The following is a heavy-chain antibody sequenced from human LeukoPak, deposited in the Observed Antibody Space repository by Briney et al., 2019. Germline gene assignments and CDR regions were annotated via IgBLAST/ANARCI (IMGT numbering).Heavy chain of an antibody. CDR2: INPSGGST. D-gene: IGHD3-10*01. Sequence: ASVKVSCKASGYTFTSYYMHWVRQAPGQGLEWMGIINPSGGSTSYAQKFQGRVTITRDTSASTAYMELSSLRSEDTAVYYCARDGITMVRGVIIPDRSYDYWGQGTLVTVSS. CDR3: ARDGITMVRGVIIPDRSYDY. J-gene: IGHJ4*02. V-gene: IGHV1-46*01. CDR1: GYTFTSYY.